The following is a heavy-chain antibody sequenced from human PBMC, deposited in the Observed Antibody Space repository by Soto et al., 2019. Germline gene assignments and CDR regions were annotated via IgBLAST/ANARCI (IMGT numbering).Heavy chain of an antibody. CDR3: AIDPTVTTCAGGANRYNWFEP. J-gene: IGHJ5*02. CDR1: GYTFTSYA. Sequence: ASVKVSCKASGYTFTSYAMHWVRQAPGQRLEWMGWINAGNGNTKYSQKFQGRVTITRDTSASTAYMELRSLRSEDTAVYYCAIDPTVTTCAGGANRYNWFEPWSRGTLVTVSS. V-gene: IGHV1-3*01. D-gene: IGHD4-17*01. CDR2: INAGNGNT.